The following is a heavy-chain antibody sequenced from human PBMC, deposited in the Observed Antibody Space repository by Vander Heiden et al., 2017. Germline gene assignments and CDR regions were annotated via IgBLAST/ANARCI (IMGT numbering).Heavy chain of an antibody. D-gene: IGHD2-2*03. Sequence: EVQLVQSGAEVKKPGESRKISCKDYGYSLTTYWIGRVPQMPGKGLERIGVIYPGDSDTRYSPSFQGQVTISADKSISTAYLQWSSLKASDTAMYYCARLGLDIVVVPAAKGNYYYYGMDVWGQGTTVTVSS. J-gene: IGHJ6*02. CDR2: IYPGDSDT. V-gene: IGHV5-51*01. CDR3: ARLGLDIVVVPAAKGNYYYYGMDV. CDR1: GYSLTTYW.